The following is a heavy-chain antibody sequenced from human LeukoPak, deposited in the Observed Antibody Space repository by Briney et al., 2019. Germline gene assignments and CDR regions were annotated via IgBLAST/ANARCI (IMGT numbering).Heavy chain of an antibody. CDR3: ARAARGVLRHQPFDY. D-gene: IGHD6-25*01. CDR1: GYSFTSYW. Sequence: GESLKISCKGSGYSFTSYWIGWVRQMPGKGLEWMGIIYPGDSDTRYSPSFQGQVTISADKSISTAYLQWSSLKASDTAMYYCARAARGVLRHQPFDYWGQGTLVTVSS. V-gene: IGHV5-51*01. J-gene: IGHJ4*02. CDR2: IYPGDSDT.